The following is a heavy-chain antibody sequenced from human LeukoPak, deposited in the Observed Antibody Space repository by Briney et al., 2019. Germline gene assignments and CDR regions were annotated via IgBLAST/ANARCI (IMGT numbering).Heavy chain of an antibody. CDR3: ASAFSSGYYYYYYYMDV. J-gene: IGHJ6*03. D-gene: IGHD3-22*01. V-gene: IGHV1-69*05. Sequence: ASVKDSCKASGGTFSSYAISWVRQAPGQGLEWMGGIIPIFGTANYAQKFQGRVTITTDESTSTAYMELSSLRSEDTAVYYCASAFSSGYYYYYYYMDVWGKGTTVTVSS. CDR1: GGTFSSYA. CDR2: IIPIFGTA.